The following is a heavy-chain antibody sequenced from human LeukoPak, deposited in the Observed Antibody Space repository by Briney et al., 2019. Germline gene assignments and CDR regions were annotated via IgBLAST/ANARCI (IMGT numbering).Heavy chain of an antibody. V-gene: IGHV4-30-2*01. CDR1: GGSTSSDY. Sequence: SETLSLTCTVSGGSTSSDYWSWIRQPPGKGLEWIGYIYHSGSTYYNPSLKSRVTISVDRSKNQFSLKLSSVTAADTAVYYCARVPYDSSGYHFDYWGQGTLVTVSS. CDR2: IYHSGST. D-gene: IGHD3-22*01. J-gene: IGHJ4*02. CDR3: ARVPYDSSGYHFDY.